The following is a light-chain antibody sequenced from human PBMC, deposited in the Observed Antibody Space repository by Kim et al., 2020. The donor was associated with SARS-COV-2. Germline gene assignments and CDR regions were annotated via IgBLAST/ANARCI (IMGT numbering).Light chain of an antibody. CDR3: QQYGSSPVT. CDR2: GAI. Sequence: SPGDRATPSCRASQYVASSYLAWYQQKPGQAVRLLIYGAITRAAGVPDRFSGSGSGTDFTLTISRLEPEDFAVYHCQQYGSSPVTFGGGTKVDIK. CDR1: QYVASSY. J-gene: IGKJ4*01. V-gene: IGKV3-20*01.